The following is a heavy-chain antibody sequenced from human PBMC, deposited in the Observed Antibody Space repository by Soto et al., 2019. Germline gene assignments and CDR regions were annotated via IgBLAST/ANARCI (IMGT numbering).Heavy chain of an antibody. CDR1: GGSISSGDYY. CDR3: ARVGGYCSGGSCNWFDP. D-gene: IGHD2-15*01. J-gene: IGHJ5*02. CDR2: IYYSGST. V-gene: IGHV4-30-4*01. Sequence: QVQLQESGPGLVKPSQTLSLTCTVSGGSISSGDYYWSWIRQPPGKGLEWIGYIYYSGSTSYNPSLKSRVTISVDTSKNQFSLKLSSVTAADTAVYYCARVGGYCSGGSCNWFDPWGQGTLVTVSS.